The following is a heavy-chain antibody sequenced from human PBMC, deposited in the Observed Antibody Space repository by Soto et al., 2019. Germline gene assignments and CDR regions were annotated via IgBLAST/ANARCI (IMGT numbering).Heavy chain of an antibody. CDR2: ISGSGGST. CDR3: AKDDNPDYGGEIDY. CDR1: GFTFSSYA. V-gene: IGHV3-23*01. D-gene: IGHD4-17*01. J-gene: IGHJ4*02. Sequence: GGSLRLSCAASGFTFSSYAMSWVRQAPGKGLEWVSAISGSGGSTYYADSVKGRFTISRDNSKNTLYLQMDSLRAEDTAVYYCAKDDNPDYGGEIDYWGQGTLVTVSS.